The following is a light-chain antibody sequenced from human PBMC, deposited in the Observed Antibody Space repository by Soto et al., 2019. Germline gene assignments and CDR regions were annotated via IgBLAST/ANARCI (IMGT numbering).Light chain of an antibody. CDR3: QQYNIWPLT. CDR1: QSVSNN. J-gene: IGKJ4*01. V-gene: IGKV3-15*01. CDR2: GAS. Sequence: EIVMTQSPATLSVXPGERATLSCRASQSVSNNLAWYQQKPGQAPGLLIYGASTRTTGIPARFSGSGSGTEFTLTISSLQSEDFAVYYCQQYNIWPLTFGGGTKVDIK.